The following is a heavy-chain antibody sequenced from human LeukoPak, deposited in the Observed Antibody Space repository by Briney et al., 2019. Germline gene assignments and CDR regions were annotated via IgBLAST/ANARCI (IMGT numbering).Heavy chain of an antibody. D-gene: IGHD5-18*01. J-gene: IGHJ4*02. CDR1: GGSISSSSYY. CDR2: VYYSGST. CDR3: AREAMVTGSFDY. Sequence: PSETLSLTCTVSGGSISSSSYYWGWIRQPPGKGLEWIGSVYYSGSTYYNPSLKSRVTISVDTSKNQFSLKLSSVTAADTAVYYCAREAMVTGSFDYWGQGTLVTVSS. V-gene: IGHV4-39*07.